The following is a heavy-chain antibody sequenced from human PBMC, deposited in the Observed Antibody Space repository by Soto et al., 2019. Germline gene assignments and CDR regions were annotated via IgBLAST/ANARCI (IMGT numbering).Heavy chain of an antibody. CDR2: IIPIFGTA. D-gene: IGHD6-19*01. CDR1: GGTFSSYA. V-gene: IGHV1-69*12. CDR3: AREGPTIAVFEY. J-gene: IGHJ4*02. Sequence: QVQLVQSGAEVKKPGSSVKVSCKASGGTFSSYAISWVRQAPGQGLEWMGGIIPIFGTANYAQKFQGRVTISAAXSTSTAYMELSSLRSEDTAVYYCAREGPTIAVFEYWGQGTLVTVSS.